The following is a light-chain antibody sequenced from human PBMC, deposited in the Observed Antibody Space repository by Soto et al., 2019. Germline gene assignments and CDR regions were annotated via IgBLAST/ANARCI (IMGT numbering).Light chain of an antibody. CDR3: QRWT. V-gene: IGKV1-5*01. Sequence: DIQMTQSPSTLSASVGDRVTITCRASQSISSWLAWYQQKPGKAPKLLIYDASSLESGVPSRFSGSGSGTEFTLTISSLQPDDFATYYCQRWTFGQGTKVDIK. J-gene: IGKJ1*01. CDR1: QSISSW. CDR2: DAS.